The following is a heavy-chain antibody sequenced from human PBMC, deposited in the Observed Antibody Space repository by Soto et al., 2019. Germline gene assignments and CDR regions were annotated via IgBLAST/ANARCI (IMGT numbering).Heavy chain of an antibody. D-gene: IGHD3-9*01. CDR1: GGSISSYY. CDR3: ASRTNFATSPGFYDYIDI. V-gene: IGHV4-59*08. J-gene: IGHJ3*02. CDR2: IYYSGST. Sequence: SETLSLTCTVSGGSISSYYWSWIRQPPGKGLEWIGYIYYSGSTNYNPSLKSRVTISVDTSKNQFSLKLSSVTAADTAVYYCASRTNFATSPGFYDYIDIWGQGTMVTVSS.